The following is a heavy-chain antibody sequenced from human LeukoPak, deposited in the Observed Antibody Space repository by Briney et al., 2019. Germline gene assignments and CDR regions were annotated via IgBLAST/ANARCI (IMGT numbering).Heavy chain of an antibody. Sequence: SSETLSLTCTVSGGSISSYYWSWIRQPPGKGLEWIGYIYYSGSTNYNPSLKSRVTISVDTSKNQFSLKLSSVTAADTAMYYCARVHDFWSGRWFDPWGQGTLVTVSS. CDR1: GGSISSYY. CDR2: IYYSGST. D-gene: IGHD3-3*01. CDR3: ARVHDFWSGRWFDP. V-gene: IGHV4-59*01. J-gene: IGHJ5*02.